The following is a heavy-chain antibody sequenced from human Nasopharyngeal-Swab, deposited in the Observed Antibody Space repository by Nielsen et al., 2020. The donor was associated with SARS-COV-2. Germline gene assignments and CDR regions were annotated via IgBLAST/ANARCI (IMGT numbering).Heavy chain of an antibody. CDR1: GGSISSGSYY. Sequence: SETLSLTCTVSGGSISSGSYYWSWIRQPAGKGLEWIGRIYTSGSTNYNPSLKSRVTISVDTSKNQFSLKLSSVTAADTAVYYCARGLTHYDFWSGYSHYYYYMDVWGKGTTVTVSS. V-gene: IGHV4-61*02. J-gene: IGHJ6*03. D-gene: IGHD3-3*01. CDR3: ARGLTHYDFWSGYSHYYYYMDV. CDR2: IYTSGST.